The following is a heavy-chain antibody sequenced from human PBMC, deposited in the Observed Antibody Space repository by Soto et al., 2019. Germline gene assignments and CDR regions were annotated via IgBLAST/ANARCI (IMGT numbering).Heavy chain of an antibody. CDR1: GYTFTSYA. Sequence: QVQLVQSGAEVKKPGASVKVSCKASGYTFTSYAMHWVRQAPGQRLEWMGWINAGNGNTKYSQKFQGRVTITRDTSASTAYMELSSLRSEDTAVYYCARSRNNGNDSIWFDPWGQGTLVTVSS. D-gene: IGHD1-1*01. J-gene: IGHJ5*02. V-gene: IGHV1-3*01. CDR2: INAGNGNT. CDR3: ARSRNNGNDSIWFDP.